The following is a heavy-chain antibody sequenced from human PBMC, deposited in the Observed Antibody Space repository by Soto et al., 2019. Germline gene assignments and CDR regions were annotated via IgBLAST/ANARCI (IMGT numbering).Heavy chain of an antibody. V-gene: IGHV3-7*04. Sequence: GGSLRLSCAASGFTFSKYWMSWVRQAPGKGLEWVANIKQDGSEKYYVDSVKGRFTISRDNAKNSLYLQMNSLRAEDTAVYYCARDPGGYSYGKDGMYVWGQGTTVTVSS. CDR3: ARDPGGYSYGKDGMYV. CDR1: GFTFSKYW. J-gene: IGHJ6*02. D-gene: IGHD5-18*01. CDR2: IKQDGSEK.